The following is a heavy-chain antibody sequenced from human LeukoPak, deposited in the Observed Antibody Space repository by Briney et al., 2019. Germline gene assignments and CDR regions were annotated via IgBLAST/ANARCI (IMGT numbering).Heavy chain of an antibody. D-gene: IGHD3-10*01. Sequence: SETLSLTCAVYGGSFSGYYWTWIRQPPGKGLEWIGEINHSGSSNYNPSLKSRVTISVDTSKNRFSLKLTSVTAADTAVYYCARSYNRVVLLYYWGQGTLVTVSS. J-gene: IGHJ4*02. CDR1: GGSFSGYY. V-gene: IGHV4-34*01. CDR3: ARSYNRVVLLYY. CDR2: INHSGSS.